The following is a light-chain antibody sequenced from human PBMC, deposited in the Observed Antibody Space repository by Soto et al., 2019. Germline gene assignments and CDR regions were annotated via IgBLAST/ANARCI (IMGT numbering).Light chain of an antibody. CDR2: GAS. CDR1: QSVRSNY. Sequence: EIVLTQSPGTLSLSPGERATLSCRASQSVRSNYLAWYQQKPGQAPRPLIFGASSRATGIPDRFSGSGSGTDFTLTISRLEPEDFAVYYCQQYGSSITFGQETRLEIK. CDR3: QQYGSSIT. V-gene: IGKV3-20*01. J-gene: IGKJ5*01.